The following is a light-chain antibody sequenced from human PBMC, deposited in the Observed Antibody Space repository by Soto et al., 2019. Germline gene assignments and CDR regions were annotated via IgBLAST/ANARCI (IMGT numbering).Light chain of an antibody. V-gene: IGKV1-5*01. CDR2: DAF. CDR3: QQYNTYPYT. Sequence: DIQMTQSPSTLPASVGDRVTITCRASQSISSGLAWYQQKPGKAPKVLISDAFSLQSGVPSRFSGSGSGTEFTLTISSLHPDDFATYYCQQYNTYPYTFGQGTKLEIK. J-gene: IGKJ2*01. CDR1: QSISSG.